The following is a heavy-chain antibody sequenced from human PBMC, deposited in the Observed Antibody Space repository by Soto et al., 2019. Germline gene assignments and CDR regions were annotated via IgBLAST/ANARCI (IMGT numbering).Heavy chain of an antibody. V-gene: IGHV3-23*01. CDR2: ISGSGGST. CDR3: AKDLVIAVAGSPATFDY. J-gene: IGHJ4*02. CDR1: GFTFSSYA. Sequence: SGGSLRLSCTASGFTFSSYAMTWVRQAPGKGLQWVSGISGSGGSTYYEDSVKGRFTISRDNSKNKVYLQMNSLRAEDTAVYYCAKDLVIAVAGSPATFDYWGQGTLVTVSS. D-gene: IGHD6-19*01.